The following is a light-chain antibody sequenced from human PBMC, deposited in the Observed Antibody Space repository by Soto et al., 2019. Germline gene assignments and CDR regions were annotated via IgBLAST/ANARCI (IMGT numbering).Light chain of an antibody. V-gene: IGKV3-11*01. CDR1: QSVSSY. J-gene: IGKJ4*01. CDR2: DAS. CDR3: QQRSNWPLLT. Sequence: EIVLTQSPATLSLSPGERATLSCRASQSVSSYLAWYQQKPGQAPRLLIYDASNRATGIPARFSGSGSGTDFTLTISSLXPEDFAVYYCQQRSNWPLLTFGGGTKVEIK.